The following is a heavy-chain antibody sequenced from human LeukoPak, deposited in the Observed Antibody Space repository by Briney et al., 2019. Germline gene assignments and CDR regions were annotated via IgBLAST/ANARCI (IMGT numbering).Heavy chain of an antibody. CDR2: ITDSGGST. J-gene: IGHJ4*02. D-gene: IGHD3-10*01. CDR3: ARDRAYYYGSGINY. CDR1: GFTFSSYA. V-gene: IGHV3-23*01. Sequence: GGSLRLSCAASGFTFSSYAMSWVRQAPGKGLEWFSAITDSGGSTYHADSVKGRFTISRDNSKNTLYLQMNSLRAEDTAVYYCARDRAYYYGSGINYWGQGTLVTVSS.